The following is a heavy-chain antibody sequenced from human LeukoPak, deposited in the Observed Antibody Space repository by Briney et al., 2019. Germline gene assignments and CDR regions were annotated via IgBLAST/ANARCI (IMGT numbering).Heavy chain of an antibody. CDR1: GFTFSSYG. CDR2: IRYDGSNK. CDR3: DLTTVAGGDY. Sequence: GGSLRLSCAASGFTFSSYGMHWVRQAPGKGLERVAFIRYDGSNKYYADSVKGRFTISRDNSKNTLYLQMNSLRAEDTAVYYCDLTTVAGGDYWGQGTLVIVSS. J-gene: IGHJ4*02. V-gene: IGHV3-30*02. D-gene: IGHD4-23*01.